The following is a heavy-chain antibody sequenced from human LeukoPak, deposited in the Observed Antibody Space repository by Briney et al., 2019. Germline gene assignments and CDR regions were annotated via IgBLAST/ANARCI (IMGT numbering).Heavy chain of an antibody. J-gene: IGHJ4*02. CDR1: GFTVSSNY. V-gene: IGHV3-53*01. CDR3: ASLVYCGGDCYPNDY. Sequence: DPGGSLRLSCAASGFTVSSNYMSWVRQAPGKGLEWVSVIYSGGSTYYADSVKGRFTISRDNSKNTLYLQMNSLRAEDTAVYYCASLVYCGGDCYPNDYWGQGTLVTVSS. D-gene: IGHD2-21*02. CDR2: IYSGGST.